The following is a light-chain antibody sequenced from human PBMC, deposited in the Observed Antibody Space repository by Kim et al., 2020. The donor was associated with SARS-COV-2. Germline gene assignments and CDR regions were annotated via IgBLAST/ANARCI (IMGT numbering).Light chain of an antibody. CDR3: QAWDSSTAV. CDR1: KLGDKY. Sequence: SGSPGQTASITCAGDKLGDKYNSWYQQRPGQSPVLVIYQDTERPSGIPERFSGSNSGNTATLTISGTQAMDEADYYCQAWDSSTAVFGTGTKVTVL. CDR2: QDT. J-gene: IGLJ1*01. V-gene: IGLV3-1*01.